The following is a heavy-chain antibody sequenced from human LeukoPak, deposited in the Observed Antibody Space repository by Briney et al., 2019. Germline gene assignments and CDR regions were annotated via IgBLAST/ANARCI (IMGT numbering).Heavy chain of an antibody. D-gene: IGHD1-1*01. CDR1: GYTFTTYD. CDR3: ARGPPTAQYFQH. CDR2: INPNSANT. V-gene: IGHV1-8*03. J-gene: IGHJ1*01. Sequence: ASVKVSCKGSGYTFTTYDINWVRQATGQGLQWMGWINPNSANTGYAQKFQGRITITRNTSISTVYMELSSLRSEDTAVYYCARGPPTAQYFQHWGQGTLVTVSS.